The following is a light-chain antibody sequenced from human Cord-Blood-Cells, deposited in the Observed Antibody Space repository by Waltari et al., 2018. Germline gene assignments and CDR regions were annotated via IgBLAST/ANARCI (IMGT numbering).Light chain of an antibody. CDR1: QSISSW. V-gene: IGKV1-5*03. CDR2: KAS. J-gene: IGKJ2*01. CDR3: QQYNSYPYT. Sequence: DIQMTESPSTLSASVGYIVTITCRASQSISSWLAWYQQKPGKAPKLLIYKASSLESGVPSRFSGSGSGTEFTLTISSLQPDDFATYYCQQYNSYPYTFGQGTKLEIK.